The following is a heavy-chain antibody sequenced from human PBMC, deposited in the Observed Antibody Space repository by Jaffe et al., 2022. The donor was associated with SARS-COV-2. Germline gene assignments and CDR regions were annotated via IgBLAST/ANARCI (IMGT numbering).Heavy chain of an antibody. Sequence: QFSLKESGPALVKPSETLTLTCSVSGFSVSSKGVGVGWVRQPPGKALEWIALVFWNDDRRSSASLRRRFSIFRDSSTNQVILTLANMSPADTGTYFCVQTFDRQGGSTYGVAYWGQGTLVTVSS. J-gene: IGHJ4*02. V-gene: IGHV2-5*04. CDR2: VFWNDDR. CDR3: VQTFDRQGGSTYGVAY. D-gene: IGHD2-8*01. CDR1: GFSVSSKGVG.